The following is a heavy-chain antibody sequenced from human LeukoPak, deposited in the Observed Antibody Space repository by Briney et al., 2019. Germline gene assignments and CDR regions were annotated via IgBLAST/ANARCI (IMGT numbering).Heavy chain of an antibody. CDR1: GDSISTYY. V-gene: IGHV4-4*07. J-gene: IGHJ1*01. Sequence: SDTLSLTCSVSGDSISTYYWTWIRQPAGKGLEWIGRIYISGTPNYNPSLRGRVTMSIDTSMNQFSLKLTSVTAADTAVYYCARFQGYFQHWGQGTLVTVSS. CDR2: IYISGTP. CDR3: ARFQGYFQH.